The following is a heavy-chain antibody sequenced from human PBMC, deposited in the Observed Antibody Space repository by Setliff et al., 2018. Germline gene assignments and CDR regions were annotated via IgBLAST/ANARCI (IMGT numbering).Heavy chain of an antibody. CDR1: GFTVSNDF. V-gene: IGHV3-53*01. Sequence: ETLSLSCVVSGFTVSNDFMGWVRQAPGKGLEWVSVIYNIGETRYADSVKGRFTISRDKSKNTLYLHLSSLRAEDTATYYCARDRGGTNPWFDFWGQGTLVTVS. D-gene: IGHD3-10*01. CDR3: ARDRGGTNPWFDF. CDR2: IYNIGET. J-gene: IGHJ5*01.